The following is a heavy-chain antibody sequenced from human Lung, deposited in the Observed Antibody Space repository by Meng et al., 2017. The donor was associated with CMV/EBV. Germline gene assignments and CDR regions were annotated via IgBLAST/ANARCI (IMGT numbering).Heavy chain of an antibody. V-gene: IGHV3-23*01. Sequence: GGSLRLXXAASGFIFSDYGMSWVRQVPGKGLEWLSGISGSGGRTYYAESIKGRFTISRDNSKNTIYLQMDNLRAEDTAVYYCAKDRGDYSNFRFDPWGQGXLVTVSS. J-gene: IGHJ5*02. CDR1: GFIFSDYG. CDR3: AKDRGDYSNFRFDP. CDR2: ISGSGGRT. D-gene: IGHD4-11*01.